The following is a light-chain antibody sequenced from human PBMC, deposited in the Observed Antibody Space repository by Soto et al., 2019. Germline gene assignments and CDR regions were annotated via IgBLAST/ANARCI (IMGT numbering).Light chain of an antibody. Sequence: QSVLTQPRSVSGSPGQSVTISCTGTSSDVGNYNYVSWYQQHPGKAPKLMIFDVSKRPSGVPNRFSGSKSGNTASLTISGLQAEDEADYYCCSYAGDYVFGTGTKLTVL. V-gene: IGLV2-11*01. CDR2: DVS. J-gene: IGLJ1*01. CDR1: SSDVGNYNY. CDR3: CSYAGDYV.